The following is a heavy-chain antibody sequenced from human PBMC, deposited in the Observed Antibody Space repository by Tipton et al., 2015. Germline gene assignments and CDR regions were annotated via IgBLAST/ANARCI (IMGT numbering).Heavy chain of an antibody. V-gene: IGHV4-59*01. J-gene: IGHJ4*02. D-gene: IGHD3-10*01. CDR2: VFHNGDS. CDR1: GGSFSGYY. Sequence: TLSLTCAVYGGSFSGYYWSWIRQPPGKGLEYMGYVFHNGDSSYNPSLKSRVSMSVDTSKNQISLKLTSATAADTAVYYCARHKDSGTYPLDYWGQGTLVTVSS. CDR3: ARHKDSGTYPLDY.